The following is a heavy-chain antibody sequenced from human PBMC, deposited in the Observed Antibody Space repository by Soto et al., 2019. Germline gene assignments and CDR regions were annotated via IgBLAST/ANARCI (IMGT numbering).Heavy chain of an antibody. CDR2: IWYDGSNK. CDR1: GFTFSSYG. V-gene: IGHV3-33*06. J-gene: IGHJ4*02. CDR3: AKDRAKNPYGVPSSSWYFDY. D-gene: IGHD6-13*01. Sequence: PGGSLILSCAASGFTFSSYGMHWVRQAPGKGLEWVAVIWYDGSNKYYADSVKGRFTISRGNSKNTLYLQMNSLRAEDTAVYYCAKDRAKNPYGVPSSSWYFDYWGQGTLVTVSS.